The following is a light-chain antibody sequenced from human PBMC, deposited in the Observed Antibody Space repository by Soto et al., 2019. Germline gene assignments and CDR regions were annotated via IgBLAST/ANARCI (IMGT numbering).Light chain of an antibody. CDR1: SNDIGGYNL. J-gene: IGLJ2*01. V-gene: IGLV2-23*03. Sequence: QSVLTQPASVSGSPGQSITISCTGTSNDIGGYNLVSWYQQHPGKAPRLMIYEGSKRPSGVSDRFSCSTSGNTASLTISALQAENEAHYSCCSFAGGATFLFGGGTSWPS. CDR3: CSFAGGATFL. CDR2: EGS.